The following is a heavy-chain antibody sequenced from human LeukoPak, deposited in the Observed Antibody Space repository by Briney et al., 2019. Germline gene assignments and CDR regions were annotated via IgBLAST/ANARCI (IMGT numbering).Heavy chain of an antibody. D-gene: IGHD1-26*01. CDR1: GGSISSYF. Sequence: SETLSLTCTVSGGSISSYFWSWIRQPPGKGLEWIGYIYYSGDTNFNPSLKSRVTISVDTSKNQFSLKLSSVTAADTAVYYCARRRRVLGAHYFDYWGQGTLVTVSS. CDR2: IYYSGDT. V-gene: IGHV4-59*01. J-gene: IGHJ4*02. CDR3: ARRRRVLGAHYFDY.